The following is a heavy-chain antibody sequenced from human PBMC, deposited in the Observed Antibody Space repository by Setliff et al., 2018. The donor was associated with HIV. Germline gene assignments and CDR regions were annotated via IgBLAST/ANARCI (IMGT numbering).Heavy chain of an antibody. V-gene: IGHV4-61*01. CDR3: ARHRGMIGTTWYNHYMDV. CDR2: IYNYGSP. Sequence: TLSLTCALSGDSVTSSSWWSWVRQPPGKGLEWIGNIYNYGSPNHSPSLKSRVTILLDTSKNQFSLMLDSLTAADTAVYYCARHRGMIGTTWYNHYMDVRGKGATVTVSS. D-gene: IGHD1-7*01. J-gene: IGHJ6*03. CDR1: GDSVTSSSW.